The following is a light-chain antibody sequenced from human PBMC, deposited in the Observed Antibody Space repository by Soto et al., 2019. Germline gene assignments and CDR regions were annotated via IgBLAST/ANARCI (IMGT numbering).Light chain of an antibody. Sequence: EVVMTQSPATLSVSPGEGVTLSCRASQGIGDTLAWYQHKPGQTPRLLIYDASNRATGVPTRFSGSGSGTDFTLTISSLEPEDFAVYYCQQRNQWPPVTFGGGTKVDIK. CDR3: QQRNQWPPVT. V-gene: IGKV3-11*01. CDR2: DAS. J-gene: IGKJ4*01. CDR1: QGIGDT.